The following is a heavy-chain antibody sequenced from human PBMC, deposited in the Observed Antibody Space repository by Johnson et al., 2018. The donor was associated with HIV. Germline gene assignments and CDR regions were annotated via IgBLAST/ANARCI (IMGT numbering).Heavy chain of an antibody. Sequence: VQLVESGGGVVRPGGSLRLSCAASGFTFDDYGMRWVRQPPGKGLEWVSCINWNGGSTGYADSVKGRFTISRENAKTSLYLQMYSLRAEDTALYYCARLIHSYDSSGLSIWGQGTMVTVSS. CDR1: GFTFDDYG. V-gene: IGHV3-20*04. J-gene: IGHJ3*02. CDR3: ARLIHSYDSSGLSI. D-gene: IGHD3-22*01. CDR2: INWNGGST.